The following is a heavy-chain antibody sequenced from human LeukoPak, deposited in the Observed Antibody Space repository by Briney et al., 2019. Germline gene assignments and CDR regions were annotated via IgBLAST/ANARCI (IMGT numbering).Heavy chain of an antibody. CDR3: ARDYDDNRNYYYYYYMDV. J-gene: IGHJ6*03. CDR2: ISSSGSTI. D-gene: IGHD3-3*01. Sequence: GGSLRLSCAASGFTFSDYYMSWIRQAPGKGLEWVSYISSSGSTIYYADSVKGRFTISRDNAKNSLYLQMNSLRAEDTAVYYCARDYDDNRNYYYYYYMDVWGKGTTVTVSS. V-gene: IGHV3-11*04. CDR1: GFTFSDYY.